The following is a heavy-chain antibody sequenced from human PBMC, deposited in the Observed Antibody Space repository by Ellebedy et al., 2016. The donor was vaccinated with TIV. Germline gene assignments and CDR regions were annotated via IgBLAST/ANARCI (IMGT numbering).Heavy chain of an antibody. Sequence: GESLKISCKVSGYSFPSYWIGWVRQTPEKGLEWMGFIYPGDFETRYSPSFQGQVTITADKSINTVYLQWRTLKASDSAIYYCARRSSWPDFWGQGTLVTVSS. CDR2: IYPGDFET. D-gene: IGHD6-13*01. CDR1: GYSFPSYW. J-gene: IGHJ1*01. V-gene: IGHV5-51*01. CDR3: ARRSSWPDF.